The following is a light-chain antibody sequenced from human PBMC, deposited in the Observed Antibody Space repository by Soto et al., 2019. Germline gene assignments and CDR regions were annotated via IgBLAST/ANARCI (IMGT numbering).Light chain of an antibody. Sequence: QSALTQPRSVSGSPGQSVTISCTGSSSDVGGYNYVSWYQQHPGTAPKLMIYDVSKRPSGVPDRFSGSKSGNTASLPISGLQAEDEADYYCCAYAGSYTVVFGGGTQLTLL. CDR2: DVS. V-gene: IGLV2-11*01. J-gene: IGLJ2*01. CDR1: SSDVGGYNY. CDR3: CAYAGSYTVV.